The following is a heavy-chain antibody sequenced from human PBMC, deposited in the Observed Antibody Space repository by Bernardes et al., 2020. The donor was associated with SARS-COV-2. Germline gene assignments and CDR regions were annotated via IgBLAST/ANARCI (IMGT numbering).Heavy chain of an antibody. CDR1: GFPFDDYA. Sequence: GSLRLSCAASGFPFDDYAMHWVRQAPGKGLEWVSLISGDGGSTYYADSVKGRFTISRDNSKNSLYLQMNSLRTEDTALYYCAKDMGFRGVVVTAFYYYYYGMDVWGQGTTVTVSS. J-gene: IGHJ6*02. V-gene: IGHV3-43*02. CDR3: AKDMGFRGVVVTAFYYYYYGMDV. D-gene: IGHD2-21*02. CDR2: ISGDGGST.